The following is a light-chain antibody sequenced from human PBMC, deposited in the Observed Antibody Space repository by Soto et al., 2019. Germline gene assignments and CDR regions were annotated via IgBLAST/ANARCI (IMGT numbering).Light chain of an antibody. CDR3: QQYDHWPLT. J-gene: IGKJ4*01. CDR1: QSVGYH. V-gene: IGKV3D-15*01. Sequence: EIVMTQSPATLSVSPGERATLSCRASQSVGYHLAWYQQKPGQAPRLLIYGEYTTATAIPARFSGSGSGTESTLTISSLQSEDSAVYYCQQYDHWPLTCGGGTKVELK. CDR2: GEY.